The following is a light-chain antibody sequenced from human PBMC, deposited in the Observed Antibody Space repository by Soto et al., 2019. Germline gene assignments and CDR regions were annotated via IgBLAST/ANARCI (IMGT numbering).Light chain of an antibody. J-gene: IGKJ5*01. CDR2: DAY. Sequence: EIVMPPSRGTLSVSPVEIAHLYCSSIKSVSSYLAWYQQKPGQANRLIIYDAYNRATGITARFSGSGSGTDFTLTISRLEPEDFAVYYCQQYGSSPINCGQGKRREIK. CDR3: QQYGSSPIN. V-gene: IGKV3-20*01. CDR1: KSVSSY.